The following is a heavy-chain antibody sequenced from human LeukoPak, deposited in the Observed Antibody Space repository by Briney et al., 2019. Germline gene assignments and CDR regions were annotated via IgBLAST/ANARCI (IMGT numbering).Heavy chain of an antibody. D-gene: IGHD6-13*01. V-gene: IGHV5-51*01. Sequence: GESLKISCKGSEYSFTSYWIGWVRQMPGKGLEWMGIIYPGDSDTRYSPSFQGQVTISADKSIRTAYLQWSSLKASDTAMYYCARSIRAITAAGMIDWFDPWGQGTLVTVSS. CDR2: IYPGDSDT. CDR3: ARSIRAITAAGMIDWFDP. J-gene: IGHJ5*02. CDR1: EYSFTSYW.